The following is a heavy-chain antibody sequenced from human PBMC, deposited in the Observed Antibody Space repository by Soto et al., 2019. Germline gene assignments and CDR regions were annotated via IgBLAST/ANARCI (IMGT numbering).Heavy chain of an antibody. D-gene: IGHD1-26*01. J-gene: IGHJ4*02. CDR3: ARTMVGARAGYFDY. V-gene: IGHV4-61*01. CDR2: IYYSGST. Sequence: QVQLQESGPGLVKPSETLSLTCTVSGGSVSSGSYYWSWIRQPPGKGLEWIGYIYYSGSTNYNPPLKSRVTISVDTSKNQFSLKLSSVPAADTAVYYCARTMVGARAGYFDYWGRGTLVTVSS. CDR1: GGSVSSGSYY.